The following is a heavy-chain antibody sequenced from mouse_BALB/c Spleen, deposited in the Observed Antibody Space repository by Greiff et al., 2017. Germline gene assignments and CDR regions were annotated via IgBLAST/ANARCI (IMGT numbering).Heavy chain of an antibody. CDR1: GYAFTNYL. D-gene: IGHD4-1*01. Sequence: QVQLQQSGAELVRPGTSVKVSCKASGYAFTNYLIEWVKQRPGQGLEWIGVINPGSGGTNYNEKFKGKATLTADKSSSTAYMQLSSLTSDDSAVYFCARSSGNWFAYWGQGTLVTVSA. V-gene: IGHV1-54*01. CDR2: INPGSGGT. CDR3: ARSSGNWFAY. J-gene: IGHJ3*01.